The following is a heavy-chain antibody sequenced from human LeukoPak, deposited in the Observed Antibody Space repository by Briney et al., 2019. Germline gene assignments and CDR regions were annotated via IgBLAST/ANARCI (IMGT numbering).Heavy chain of an antibody. CDR3: ARHGQLWLMCLDV. J-gene: IGHJ6*04. CDR2: IHYSGST. D-gene: IGHD3-10*01. Sequence: SETLSLTCSVSGGSINNYYWAWIRQPPGTGQERIGYIHYSGSTNYNPSLKSRVTISVDTSKNQFSLKLTSVTAADTAVYYCARHGQLWLMCLDVWGKGATVTVSS. CDR1: GGSINNYY. V-gene: IGHV4-59*08.